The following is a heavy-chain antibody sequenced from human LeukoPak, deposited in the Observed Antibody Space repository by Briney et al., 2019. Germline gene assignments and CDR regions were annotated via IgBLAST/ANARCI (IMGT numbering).Heavy chain of an antibody. CDR1: GFTFISYW. CDR2: INSDGSTT. Sequence: GRSLRLSCAASGFTFISYWMHWVRQAPGKGLVWVSRINSDGSTTSYPASVKGRFNISRDTAKNTLYLQMNSLRAEDTAVYYCARSLLSAVAGLVDLWGQGTLVTVSS. V-gene: IGHV3-74*01. CDR3: ARSLLSAVAGLVDL. D-gene: IGHD6-19*01. J-gene: IGHJ4*02.